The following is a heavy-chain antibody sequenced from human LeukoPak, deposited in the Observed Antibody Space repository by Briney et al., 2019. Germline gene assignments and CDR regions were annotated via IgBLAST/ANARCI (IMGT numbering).Heavy chain of an antibody. CDR1: GFTVSSNE. Sequence: GGSLRLSCAASGFTVSSNEMSWVRQAPGKGLEWVSSISGGSTYYADSRKGRFTISRDNSKNTLYLQMNSLRAEDTAVYYCAKHTGYSSSWYGGIDPWGQGTLVTVSS. V-gene: IGHV3-38-3*01. D-gene: IGHD6-13*01. CDR2: ISGGST. CDR3: AKHTGYSSSWYGGIDP. J-gene: IGHJ5*02.